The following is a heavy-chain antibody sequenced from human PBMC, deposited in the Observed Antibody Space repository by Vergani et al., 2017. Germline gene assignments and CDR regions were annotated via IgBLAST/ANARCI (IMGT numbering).Heavy chain of an antibody. D-gene: IGHD2-2*02. Sequence: EVQLVESGGGVIQPGGSVRLSCAASGFTFSACPMTWVRQAPGKGLEWVSAISGSGGSTYYADSVKGRFTISRDNSKNTLYLQMNSLRAEDTAVYYCAKDKGHCSSTSCYTGGWFDPWGQGTLVTVSS. J-gene: IGHJ5*02. CDR3: AKDKGHCSSTSCYTGGWFDP. CDR2: ISGSGGST. CDR1: GFTFSACP. V-gene: IGHV3-23*04.